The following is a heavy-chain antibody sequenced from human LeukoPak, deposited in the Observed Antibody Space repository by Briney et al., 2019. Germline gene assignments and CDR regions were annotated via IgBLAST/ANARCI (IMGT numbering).Heavy chain of an antibody. CDR1: GFSLSTSGVG. Sequence: SGPTLVKPTQTLTLTCTFSGFSLSTSGVGVGWIRQPPGKALEWLALIYWDDDKRYSPSLKSRLTITEDTSKNQVVLTMTNMDPVDTATYYCAHSDRNGSYYYYYYMDVWGKGTTVTVSS. CDR2: IYWDDDK. J-gene: IGHJ6*03. V-gene: IGHV2-5*02. D-gene: IGHD3-10*01. CDR3: AHSDRNGSYYYYYYMDV.